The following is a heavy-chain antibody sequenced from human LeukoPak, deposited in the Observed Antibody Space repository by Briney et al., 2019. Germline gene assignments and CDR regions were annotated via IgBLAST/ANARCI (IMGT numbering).Heavy chain of an antibody. Sequence: ASVKVSCKASGYTFTSNYMYWVRQAPGQGLEWMGVIAPSSGTTSYAQKFQGRVTMTRDTSTSTLYMELSSLTSEDTAVYYCARASGSSAVPFDYWGQGTLVTVYS. CDR1: GYTFTSNY. V-gene: IGHV1-46*01. CDR2: IAPSSGTT. CDR3: ARASGSSAVPFDY. D-gene: IGHD3-10*01. J-gene: IGHJ4*02.